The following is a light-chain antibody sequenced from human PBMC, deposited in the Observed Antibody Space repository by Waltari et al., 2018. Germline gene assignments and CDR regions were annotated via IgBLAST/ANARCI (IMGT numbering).Light chain of an antibody. CDR2: EAS. CDR1: QSVSSD. Sequence: EILMTQSPGPLSVSPGERATLSCRASQSVSSDLAWYQQKPGQAPRPLIYEASTRATGIPDRFSGRGSGTEFTLTISSLQPEDFGLYYCQQYNNWPPLTFGGGTKVEIK. J-gene: IGKJ4*01. CDR3: QQYNNWPPLT. V-gene: IGKV3-15*01.